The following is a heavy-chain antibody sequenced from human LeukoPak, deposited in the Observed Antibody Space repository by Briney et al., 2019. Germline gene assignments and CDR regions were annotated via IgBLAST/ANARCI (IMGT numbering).Heavy chain of an antibody. J-gene: IGHJ4*02. V-gene: IGHV4-4*02. CDR1: GGFISSFNW. CDR3: ARGYYYDY. Sequence: PSETLSLTCTVSGGFISSFNWWSWIRQPPGKGLEWIGEINHSGSTNYNPSLKSRVTISVDTSKNQFSLKLSSVTAADTAVYYCARGYYYDYWGQGTLVTVSS. CDR2: INHSGST. D-gene: IGHD3-10*01.